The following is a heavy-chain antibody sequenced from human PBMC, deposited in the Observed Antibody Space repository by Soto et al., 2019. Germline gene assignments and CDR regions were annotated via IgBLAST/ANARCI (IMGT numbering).Heavy chain of an antibody. CDR3: AKDPSPYYYYGMDV. Sequence: GGSLRLSCAASGFTFSSYGMHWVRQAPGKGLEWVAVIWYDGSNKYYADSVKGRFTISRDNSKNTLYLQMNSLRAEDTAVYYCAKDPSPYYYYGMDVWGQGTTVTVSS. J-gene: IGHJ6*02. CDR1: GFTFSSYG. CDR2: IWYDGSNK. V-gene: IGHV3-33*06.